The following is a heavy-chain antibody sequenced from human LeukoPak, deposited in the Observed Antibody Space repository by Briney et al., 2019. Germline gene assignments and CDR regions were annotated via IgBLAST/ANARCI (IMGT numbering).Heavy chain of an antibody. CDR3: ARDLGRYGYYSDY. CDR1: GGSISSYF. CDR2: IHYSGST. D-gene: IGHD3-16*01. Sequence: SETLSLTCTVSGGSISSYFWSWIRQPPGKGLEWIGNIHYSGSTNYNPSLKSRVTISADTSKNQLSLKVSSVTAADTAVYYCARDLGRYGYYSDYWGQGTLVTVSS. J-gene: IGHJ4*02. V-gene: IGHV4-59*01.